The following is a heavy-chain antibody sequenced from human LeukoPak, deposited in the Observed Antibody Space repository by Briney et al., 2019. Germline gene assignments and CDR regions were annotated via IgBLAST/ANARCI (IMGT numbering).Heavy chain of an antibody. CDR2: IYYSGST. V-gene: IGHV4-59*01. CDR3: ARGTGGGTDLDY. J-gene: IGHJ4*02. D-gene: IGHD1-1*01. CDR1: GGSISSYY. Sequence: SETLSLTCTVSGGSISSYYWSWIRQPPGKGLEWIGYIYYSGSTNYNPSLKSRVTISVDTSKNQFSLKLSSVTAADTAVYYCARGTGGGTDLDYWGQGTLVTVSS.